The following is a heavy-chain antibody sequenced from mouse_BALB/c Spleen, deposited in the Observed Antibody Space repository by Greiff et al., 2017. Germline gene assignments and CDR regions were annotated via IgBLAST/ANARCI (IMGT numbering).Heavy chain of an antibody. CDR2: ISSGGST. V-gene: IGHV5-6-5*01. CDR1: GFTFSSYA. D-gene: IGHD1-2*01. J-gene: IGHJ3*01. CDR3: ARGRGFIWFAY. Sequence: EVQRVESGGGLVKPGGSLKLSCAASGFTFSSYAMSWVRQTPEKRLEWVASISSGGSTYYPDSVKGRFTISRDNARNILYLQMSSLRSEDTAMYYCARGRGFIWFAYWGQGTLVTVSA.